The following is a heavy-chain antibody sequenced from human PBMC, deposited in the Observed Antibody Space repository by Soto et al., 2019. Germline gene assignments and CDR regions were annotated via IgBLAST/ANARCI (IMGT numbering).Heavy chain of an antibody. V-gene: IGHV1-69*06. J-gene: IGHJ3*02. D-gene: IGHD3-10*01. CDR1: GRTLSDHG. CDR3: ARGVYGSGNYYTGPSAFDI. Sequence: QVQLEQSGAEVKKPGSSVKVSCKASGRTLSDHGVAWLRQAPGQGLEWMGGTIPVFNTAKYAQKFQGRVTVTADKFTNIAYMELSSLRSEDTAFYFCARGVYGSGNYYTGPSAFDIWGQGTMVIVSS. CDR2: TIPVFNTA.